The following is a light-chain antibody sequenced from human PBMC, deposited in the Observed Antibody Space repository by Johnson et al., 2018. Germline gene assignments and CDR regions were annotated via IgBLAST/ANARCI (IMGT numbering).Light chain of an antibody. CDR2: ENN. Sequence: QSVLTQPPSVSAAPGQTVTISCSGSSSNIGNNYVSWYQQLPGTAPKLLLYENNKRPSGIPDRFSGSKSGTSATLGITGLQTGDEADYYCGTWDSSLSAGNVFGTGTKVTVL. V-gene: IGLV1-51*02. CDR1: SSNIGNNY. J-gene: IGLJ1*01. CDR3: GTWDSSLSAGNV.